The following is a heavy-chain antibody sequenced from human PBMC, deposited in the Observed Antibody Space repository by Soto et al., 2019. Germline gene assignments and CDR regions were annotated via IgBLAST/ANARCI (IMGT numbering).Heavy chain of an antibody. D-gene: IGHD3-22*01. V-gene: IGHV2-5*01. CDR3: ARSPTYDGSTWNWLDP. Sequence: QITLKESGPTLVKPTQTLTLTCSLSAFSLTTSEVGVAWIRQPPGKALEWLALIYWNDDRRYSPSLKSRLTITKDTSQTPVVLTRTDMDHLDTATYFCARSPTYDGSTWNWLDPWGQGTLVTVSS. J-gene: IGHJ5*02. CDR2: IYWNDDR. CDR1: AFSLTTSEVG.